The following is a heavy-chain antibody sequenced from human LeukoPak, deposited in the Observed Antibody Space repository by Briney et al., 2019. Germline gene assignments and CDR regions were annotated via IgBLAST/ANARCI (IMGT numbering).Heavy chain of an antibody. D-gene: IGHD3-10*01. CDR1: GYTFSNYG. J-gene: IGHJ4*02. CDR2: ISTYNGNT. Sequence: EASVKVSCKPSGYTFSNYGISWVRQAPGQGLEWMGWISTYNGNTHYAQKLQDRVTMTTDTSTKTAYMELRSLGYDDTAVYYCARDPLRVIGAGPELDCWGQGTLVTVSS. CDR3: ARDPLRVIGAGPELDC. V-gene: IGHV1-18*01.